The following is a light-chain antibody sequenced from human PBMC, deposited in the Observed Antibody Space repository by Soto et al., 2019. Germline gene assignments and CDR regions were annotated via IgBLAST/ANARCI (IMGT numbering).Light chain of an antibody. CDR2: ENN. J-gene: IGLJ3*02. V-gene: IGLV1-51*02. Sequence: QSVLTQPPSVSAAPGQKVTISCSGSSSNIGKNYLSWYQQLPGTAPKLLIYENNKQPSAIPDRFSGSKSGTSATLAITGLQTGDEADYYCGTWDSSLSLWVFGGGTQLTVL. CDR3: GTWDSSLSLWV. CDR1: SSNIGKNY.